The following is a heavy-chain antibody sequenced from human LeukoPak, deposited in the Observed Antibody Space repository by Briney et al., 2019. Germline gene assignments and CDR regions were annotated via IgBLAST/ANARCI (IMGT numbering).Heavy chain of an antibody. Sequence: GGSLRLSCAASGFTVSSNYMSWVRQAPGKGLEWVSVIHSGGSTYYADSVKGRFTISRDNSKNTLYLQMNSLRAEDTAVYYCAKEVVVVITTPTEAGFDYWGQGTLVTVSS. D-gene: IGHD3-22*01. CDR3: AKEVVVVITTPTEAGFDY. CDR1: GFTVSSNY. J-gene: IGHJ4*02. V-gene: IGHV3-66*01. CDR2: IHSGGST.